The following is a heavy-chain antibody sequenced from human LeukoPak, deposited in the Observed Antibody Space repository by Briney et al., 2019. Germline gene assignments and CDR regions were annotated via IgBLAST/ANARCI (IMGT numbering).Heavy chain of an antibody. J-gene: IGHJ5*02. CDR1: GDSINSSASY. V-gene: IGHV4-39*01. D-gene: IGHD3-9*01. CDR2: IYYAVDT. Sequence: SETLSLTCSVSGDSINSSASYWGSLRQSPGKGLEWIGRIYYAVDTDNTPSLMTRVTISVDTANNQISLQLSSVTAADTAVYYCARLRVSPFGWLLYTGYFVPWGQGTLVTVSS. CDR3: ARLRVSPFGWLLYTGYFVP.